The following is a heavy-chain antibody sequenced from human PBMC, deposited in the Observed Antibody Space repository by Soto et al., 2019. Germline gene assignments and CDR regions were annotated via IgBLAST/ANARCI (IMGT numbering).Heavy chain of an antibody. CDR2: ISGSGGST. D-gene: IGHD3-10*01. CDR1: GFTFSSYA. J-gene: IGHJ5*02. V-gene: IGHV3-23*01. Sequence: GGSLRLSCAASGFTFSSYAMSWVRQAPGKGLEWVSAISGSGGSTYYADSVKGRFTISRDNSKNTLYLQMNSLRAEDTAVYYCAKEGLWFGELFQYNWFDPWGQGTLVTVSS. CDR3: AKEGLWFGELFQYNWFDP.